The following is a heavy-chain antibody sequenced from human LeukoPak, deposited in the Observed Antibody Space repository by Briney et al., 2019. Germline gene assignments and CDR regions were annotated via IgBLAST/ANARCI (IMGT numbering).Heavy chain of an antibody. V-gene: IGHV1-18*01. D-gene: IGHD1-26*01. J-gene: IGHJ5*02. Sequence: ASVKVSCKASGYTFTSYGISWVRQAPGQGLEWMGWISAYNGNTNYAQKLQGRVTMTTDTSTSTAYMELRSLRSDDTAVYYCAREVGGELIVGATSVWFDPWGQGTLVTVSS. CDR2: ISAYNGNT. CDR3: AREVGGELIVGATSVWFDP. CDR1: GYTFTSYG.